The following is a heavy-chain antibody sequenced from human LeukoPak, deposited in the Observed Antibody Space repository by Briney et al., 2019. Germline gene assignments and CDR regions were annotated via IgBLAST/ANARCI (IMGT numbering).Heavy chain of an antibody. D-gene: IGHD5-24*01. J-gene: IGHJ4*02. CDR1: GYTFTAYY. V-gene: IGHV1-2*02. CDR3: AAQRDPRPFDH. CDR2: LNPGPGGT. Sequence: GASVKVSCKASGYTFTAYYLHWVRQAPGQGREWMGWLNPGPGGTLYAQKFQGRVTMTRDMSMTTAYMELTELRSDDTAVYYCAAQRDPRPFDHWGQGTLITVSS.